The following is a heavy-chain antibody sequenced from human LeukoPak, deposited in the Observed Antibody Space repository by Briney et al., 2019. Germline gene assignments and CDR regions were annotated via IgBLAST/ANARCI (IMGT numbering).Heavy chain of an antibody. Sequence: PGGSLRLSCAASGFTFSSYWMSWVRQAPGKGLEWVANIKQDGSEKYYVDSVKGRFTISRDNAKNTLYLQMNSLRAEDTAVYYCAKVSPPYSSSPGDYWGQGTLVTVSS. D-gene: IGHD6-6*01. CDR3: AKVSPPYSSSPGDY. CDR1: GFTFSSYW. CDR2: IKQDGSEK. J-gene: IGHJ4*02. V-gene: IGHV3-7*03.